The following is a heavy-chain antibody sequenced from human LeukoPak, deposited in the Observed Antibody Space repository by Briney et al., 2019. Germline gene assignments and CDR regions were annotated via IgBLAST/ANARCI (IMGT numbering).Heavy chain of an antibody. Sequence: GGSLRLSCAASGFTFSSYSMNWVRQAPGKGLEWVSSISSSSSYIYYADSVKGRITISRDNAKNSLYLQMNSLRAEDTAVYYCARDKNGYYFDYWGQGTLVTVSS. CDR2: ISSSSSYI. CDR3: ARDKNGYYFDY. V-gene: IGHV3-21*01. CDR1: GFTFSSYS. J-gene: IGHJ4*02. D-gene: IGHD2-2*03.